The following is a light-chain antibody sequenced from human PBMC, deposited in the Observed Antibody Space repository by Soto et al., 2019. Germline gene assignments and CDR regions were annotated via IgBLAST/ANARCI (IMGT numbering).Light chain of an antibody. Sequence: QSVLTQPPSVSGAPGQRVTISCTGDSSNIGAGYDVHWYQQLPGTAPKLLIYDNTNRPSGIPDRFSGSKSGTSASLAITGLQAEDEADYYCQSYDNTLSGDFGGGTKVTVL. J-gene: IGLJ2*01. CDR1: SSNIGAGYD. CDR3: QSYDNTLSGD. CDR2: DNT. V-gene: IGLV1-40*01.